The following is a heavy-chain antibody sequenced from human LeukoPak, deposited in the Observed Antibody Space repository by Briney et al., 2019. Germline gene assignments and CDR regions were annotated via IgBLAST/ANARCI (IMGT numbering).Heavy chain of an antibody. J-gene: IGHJ4*02. CDR1: GGSFSGYY. D-gene: IGHD1-26*01. CDR3: ARGRGGSYYSVVWGYYFDY. CDR2: INHSGST. Sequence: SETLSLTCAVYGGSFSGYYWSWIRQPPGKGLEWIGEINHSGSTNYNPSLKSRVTISVDTSKNQFSLKLSSETAADTAVYYCARGRGGSYYSVVWGYYFDYWGQGTLVTVSS. V-gene: IGHV4-34*01.